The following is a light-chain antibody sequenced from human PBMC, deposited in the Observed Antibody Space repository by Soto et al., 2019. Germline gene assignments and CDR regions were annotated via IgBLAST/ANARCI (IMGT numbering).Light chain of an antibody. J-gene: IGKJ1*01. CDR2: AAS. Sequence: TQSPSALSLSPRERATLSCRASQSVSSYLACYQHKPGQAPRLLIYAASTRATGVPARFSGSGSGTEFTLTISSLQSEDVAAYYCQQYENCPWTFGQGTKVDNK. CDR3: QQYENCPWT. V-gene: IGKV3-15*01. CDR1: QSVSSY.